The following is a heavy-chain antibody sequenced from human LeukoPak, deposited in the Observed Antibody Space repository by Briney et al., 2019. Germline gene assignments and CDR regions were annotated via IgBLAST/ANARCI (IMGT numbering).Heavy chain of an antibody. CDR1: GFTFSSYS. Sequence: GGSLRLSCAASGFTFSSYSMLWVRQAPGKGLEWVSYISSSSTTIYYADSVKGRFTISRDNAKNSLYLQMNTLRAEDTAVYYCARDRHKYNYDSGGYPPYWGQGTLVTVSS. CDR3: ARDRHKYNYDSGGYPPY. V-gene: IGHV3-48*01. D-gene: IGHD3-22*01. CDR2: ISSSSTTI. J-gene: IGHJ4*02.